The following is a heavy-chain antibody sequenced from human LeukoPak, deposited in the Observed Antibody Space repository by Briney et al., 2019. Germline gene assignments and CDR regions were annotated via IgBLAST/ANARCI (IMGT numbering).Heavy chain of an antibody. J-gene: IGHJ3*02. CDR3: ARENKSTVTTLRFFDI. CDR2: IYTSGST. CDR1: GGSISSYY. V-gene: IGHV4-4*07. D-gene: IGHD4-17*01. Sequence: SETLSLTCTVSGGSISSYYWSWIRQPAGKGLELIGRIYTSGSTDYNPSLKSRVTMSVDTSKNQFSLKLSSVTPADTAVYYCARENKSTVTTLRFFDIWGQGTMVTVSS.